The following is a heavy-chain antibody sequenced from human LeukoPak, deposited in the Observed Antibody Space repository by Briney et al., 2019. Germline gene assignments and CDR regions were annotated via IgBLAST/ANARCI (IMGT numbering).Heavy chain of an antibody. D-gene: IGHD2-2*02. V-gene: IGHV4-4*07. J-gene: IGHJ3*02. Sequence: PSETLSLTCSVSGVSISSYSWSWIRQPAGKGLEWIGRIYTSGSTNCNPSLKSRVTMSVDTSKNQFSLKLSSVTAADTAVYYCARGPSTGGGYKHAFDIWGQGTMVTVSS. CDR2: IYTSGST. CDR3: ARGPSTGGGYKHAFDI. CDR1: GVSISSYS.